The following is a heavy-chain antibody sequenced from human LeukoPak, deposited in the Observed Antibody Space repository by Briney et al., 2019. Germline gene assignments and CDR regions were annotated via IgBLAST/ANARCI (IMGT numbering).Heavy chain of an antibody. CDR1: GFTFNTYG. CDR2: IRYDGSNE. J-gene: IGHJ6*03. CDR3: AKEGYYYLDV. Sequence: GGSLRLSCAASGFTFNTYGMHWVRQAPGKGLEWVSFIRYDGSNECYADSVKGRFTISRDNSKNTLYLQMNSLRPEDTAVYYCAKEGYYYLDVWGKGTTVTMSS. V-gene: IGHV3-30*02.